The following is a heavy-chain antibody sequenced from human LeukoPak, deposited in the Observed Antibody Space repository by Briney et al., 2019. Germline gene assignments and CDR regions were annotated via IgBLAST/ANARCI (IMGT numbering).Heavy chain of an antibody. Sequence: GGSLTLSCAASGFTFSSYSMNWVRQAPGKGLEWVSSISGSSNYIYYADSVKGRFTISRDNAKNSLYLQMNSLRAEDTAVYYCARGHSGSYQRDDAFDIWGQGTMVTVSS. D-gene: IGHD1-26*01. J-gene: IGHJ3*02. CDR1: GFTFSSYS. CDR2: ISGSSNYI. CDR3: ARGHSGSYQRDDAFDI. V-gene: IGHV3-21*01.